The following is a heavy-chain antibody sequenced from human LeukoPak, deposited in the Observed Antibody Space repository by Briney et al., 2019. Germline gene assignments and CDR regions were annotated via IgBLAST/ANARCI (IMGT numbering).Heavy chain of an antibody. CDR2: ISRGGSHI. V-gene: IGHV3-11*04. J-gene: IGHJ4*01. D-gene: IGHD1-14*01. Sequence: GGSLRLSCTASGITFSDYYMNWIRQAPGKGLEWLSFISRGGSHIYYADSVKGRFTISRDNAKNSLYLQMNSLRVEDTAMYYCVITAGPPTDHWGQGALVTVSS. CDR1: GITFSDYY. CDR3: VITAGPPTDH.